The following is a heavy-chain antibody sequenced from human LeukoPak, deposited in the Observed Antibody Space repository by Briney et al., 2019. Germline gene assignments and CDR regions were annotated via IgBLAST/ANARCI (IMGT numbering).Heavy chain of an antibody. Sequence: PSETLSLTCTVSGGSISSYYWSWIRQPAGKGLEWIGRIYTSGSTNYNPSLKSRLTLSVHTSKNQFSLQLSSVPAADPAVYYCASDRRFDGTTGTTFDYWGQGTLVTVSS. V-gene: IGHV4-4*07. D-gene: IGHD1-1*01. CDR3: ASDRRFDGTTGTTFDY. CDR2: IYTSGST. CDR1: GGSISSYY. J-gene: IGHJ4*02.